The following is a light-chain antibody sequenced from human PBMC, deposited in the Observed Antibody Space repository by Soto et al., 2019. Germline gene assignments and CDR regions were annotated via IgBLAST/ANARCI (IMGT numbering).Light chain of an antibody. Sequence: IQLTQSPSSLSASVGDRVTITCRAGQDIGSALAWYQQRPGQAPKLLLYDAPNLEAGVPPRFSGSGSGTDFPLTITSLGPEDVAAYYCQQFNGFAFTFGGGTKVQIK. CDR3: QQFNGFAFT. CDR1: QDIGSA. CDR2: DAP. J-gene: IGKJ4*01. V-gene: IGKV1-13*02.